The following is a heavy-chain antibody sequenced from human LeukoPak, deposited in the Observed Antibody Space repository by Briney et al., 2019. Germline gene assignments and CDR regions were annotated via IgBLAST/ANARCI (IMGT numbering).Heavy chain of an antibody. J-gene: IGHJ4*02. CDR1: GFTFNTYS. Sequence: GGSLRLSCTASGFTFNTYSMNWVRQAPGKGLEWVAFLWYDGSNKYYADSVKGRFTASRDNSKNTVYLQMNSLRAEDTAVYYCARDERGYYYSGAFFGAIDFWGQGTLVTVSS. V-gene: IGHV3-33*08. D-gene: IGHD3-22*01. CDR2: LWYDGSNK. CDR3: ARDERGYYYSGAFFGAIDF.